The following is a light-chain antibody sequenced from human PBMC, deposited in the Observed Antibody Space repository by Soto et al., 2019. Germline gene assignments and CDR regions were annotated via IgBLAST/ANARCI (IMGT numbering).Light chain of an antibody. J-gene: IGKJ3*01. CDR3: QQYGSSLGGFT. CDR2: GAS. Sequence: EIVLTQSPGTLSLSPGERATLSCRASQSVSSSYLAWYQQKPGQAPRLLIYGASSRATGIPVRFSGSGSGTDFTLTISRLEPEDFAVYYCQQYGSSLGGFTFGPGTKVDIK. CDR1: QSVSSSY. V-gene: IGKV3-20*01.